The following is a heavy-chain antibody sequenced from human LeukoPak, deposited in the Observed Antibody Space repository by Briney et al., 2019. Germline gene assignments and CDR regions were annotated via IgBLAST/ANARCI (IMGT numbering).Heavy chain of an antibody. Sequence: SVKVSCTASGGTFSSYAISWVRQAPGQGLEWMGGIIPIFATANYAQKFQGRVTITADESTSTAYMELSSLRSEDTAVYYCARGPITTRSHFDYWGQGALVTVSS. CDR3: ARGPITTRSHFDY. CDR1: GGTFSSYA. D-gene: IGHD3-22*01. CDR2: IIPIFATA. J-gene: IGHJ4*02. V-gene: IGHV1-69*13.